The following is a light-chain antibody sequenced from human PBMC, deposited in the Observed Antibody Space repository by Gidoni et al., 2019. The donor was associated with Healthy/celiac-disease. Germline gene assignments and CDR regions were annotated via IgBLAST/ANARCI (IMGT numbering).Light chain of an antibody. CDR2: AAS. CDR1: QSTSSY. J-gene: IGKJ1*01. V-gene: IGKV1-39*01. Sequence: DIQMTQSPSSLSASVGDRVTITCRASQSTSSYLNWYQQKPGKAPKLLIYAASRLQSGVPSSFRGSGSGTDFTLTISSLQPEDFATYYCQQSYSTLWTFGQGTKVEIK. CDR3: QQSYSTLWT.